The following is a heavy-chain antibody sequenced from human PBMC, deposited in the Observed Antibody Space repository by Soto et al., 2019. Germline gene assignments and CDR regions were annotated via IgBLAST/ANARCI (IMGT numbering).Heavy chain of an antibody. Sequence: QVQLVQSGAEVKKPGSSVKVSCKASGGTFSSYAISWVRQAPGQGLEWMGGIIPIFGTANYAQKFQGRVTXXADEATSTAXVXXXSXXSEDTAVYYCESSRYWISTSCHPSSFGSYSYGMDVWGQGTTVTVSS. J-gene: IGHJ6*02. CDR2: IIPIFGTA. CDR3: ESSRYWISTSCHPSSFGSYSYGMDV. D-gene: IGHD2-2*01. CDR1: GGTFSSYA. V-gene: IGHV1-69*12.